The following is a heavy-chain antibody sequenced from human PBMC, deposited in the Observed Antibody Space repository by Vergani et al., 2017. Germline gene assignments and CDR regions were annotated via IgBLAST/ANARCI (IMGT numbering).Heavy chain of an antibody. J-gene: IGHJ4*02. V-gene: IGHV1-69*01. CDR3: ASRFGSGSYYNHWGFDY. D-gene: IGHD3-10*01. Sequence: QVQLVQSGAEVKKPGSSVKVSCKASGGTFSSYAISWVRQAPGRGRGWVGGVGPIFGTANYAQKFQGRVTITADESTSTAYMELSSLRSEDTAVYYCASRFGSGSYYNHWGFDYWGQGTLVTVSS. CDR2: VGPIFGTA. CDR1: GGTFSSYA.